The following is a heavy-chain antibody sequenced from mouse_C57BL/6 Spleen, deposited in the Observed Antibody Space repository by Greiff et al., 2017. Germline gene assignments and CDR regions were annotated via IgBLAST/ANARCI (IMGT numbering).Heavy chain of an antibody. J-gene: IGHJ2*01. CDR2: IHPNRGST. Sequence: VQLQQPGAELVKPGASVKLSCKASGYTFTSYWMHWVKQRPGQGLEWIGMIHPNRGSTNYNEKFKSKATLTVDKSSSTAYMQLSSLTSEDSAVYYCAREGSLRYFDYWGQGTTLTVSS. V-gene: IGHV1-64*01. CDR3: AREGSLRYFDY. CDR1: GYTFTSYW.